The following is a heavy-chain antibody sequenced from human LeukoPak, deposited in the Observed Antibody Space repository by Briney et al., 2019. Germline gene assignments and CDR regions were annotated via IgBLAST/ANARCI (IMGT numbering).Heavy chain of an antibody. V-gene: IGHV1-69*05. Sequence: PVKVSCKASRGTLSRSAISCVRQAPGEGVECVGGSIPVFATANYAQMFGGRVTITTAESTSTAYMELSSLRSEDAAVDYCARPLGYCSSTSCPFDYWGQGTLVTVSS. CDR3: ARPLGYCSSTSCPFDY. CDR2: SIPVFATA. CDR1: RGTLSRSA. J-gene: IGHJ4*02. D-gene: IGHD2-2*01.